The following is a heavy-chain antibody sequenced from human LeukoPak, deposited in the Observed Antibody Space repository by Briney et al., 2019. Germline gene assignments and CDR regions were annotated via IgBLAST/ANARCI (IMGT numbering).Heavy chain of an antibody. D-gene: IGHD6-19*01. CDR1: GFTFSSYA. Sequence: GGSLRLSCAASGFTFSSYAMSWVRQAPGKGLEWVSAISGSGGSTYYADSVKGRFTISRDNSKNTLYLQMNSLRAEDTAVYYCAKGQDSSGWHHDWLTNAFDIWGQGTMVTVSS. J-gene: IGHJ3*02. CDR2: ISGSGGST. CDR3: AKGQDSSGWHHDWLTNAFDI. V-gene: IGHV3-23*01.